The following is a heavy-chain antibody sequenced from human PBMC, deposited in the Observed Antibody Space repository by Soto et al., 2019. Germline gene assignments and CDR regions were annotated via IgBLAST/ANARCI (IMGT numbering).Heavy chain of an antibody. J-gene: IGHJ5*02. CDR1: GDSISSVAHY. CDR3: ARHSTNKGWYYGWFDP. CDR2: LYYTGST. Sequence: SETLSLTCSVSGDSISSVAHYWAWVRQPPGKGMEWIGSLYYTGSTYYNQSLKSRAAISIDTSKNQFSLNLMSTTAADTAVYYCARHSTNKGWYYGWFDPWGHGTLVTVSS. V-gene: IGHV4-39*01. D-gene: IGHD6-19*01.